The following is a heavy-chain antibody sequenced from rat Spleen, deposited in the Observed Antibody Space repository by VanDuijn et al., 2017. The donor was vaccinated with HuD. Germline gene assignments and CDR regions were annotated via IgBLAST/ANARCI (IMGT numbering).Heavy chain of an antibody. J-gene: IGHJ4*01. CDR1: GFTFSDYY. Sequence: EVQLVESGGGLVQPGRSLKLSCAASGFTFSDYYMAWVRQAPTKGLEWVASISYDGGSTYYRDSVKGRFTISRDNAKSSLYLQMDSLRSEDTATYYCTTGLGYYPGDVMDAWGQGASVTVSS. CDR2: ISYDGGST. D-gene: IGHD1-4*01. CDR3: TTGLGYYPGDVMDA. V-gene: IGHV5-20*01.